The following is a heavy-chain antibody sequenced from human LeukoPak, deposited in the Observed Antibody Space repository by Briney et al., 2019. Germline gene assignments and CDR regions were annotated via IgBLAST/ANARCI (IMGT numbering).Heavy chain of an antibody. J-gene: IGHJ1*01. Sequence: PSETLSLTCIVSGGSISSYYWSWIRQPPGKGLEWIGYIYYSGSTNYNPSLKSRVTISVDTSKNQFSLKLSSVTAADTAVYYCARSGRASGGSWTLEYFQHWGQGTLVTVSS. CDR3: ARSGRASGGSWTLEYFQH. CDR2: IYYSGST. CDR1: GGSISSYY. V-gene: IGHV4-59*01. D-gene: IGHD2-15*01.